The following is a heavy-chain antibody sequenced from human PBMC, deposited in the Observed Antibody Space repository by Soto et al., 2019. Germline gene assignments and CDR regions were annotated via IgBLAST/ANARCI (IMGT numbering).Heavy chain of an antibody. CDR2: INPSGGST. J-gene: IGHJ4*02. CDR1: GYTFTSYY. CDR3: AGAFRVYGDYVGY. V-gene: IGHV1-46*01. D-gene: IGHD4-17*01. Sequence: QVQLVQSGAEVKKPGASVKVSCKASGYTFTSYYMHWVRQAPGQGLEWMGIINPSGGSTSYAQKFQGRVNMTRDTSPSTVYMELRRLRSEDTAVYYCAGAFRVYGDYVGYWGPGTLVTVSS.